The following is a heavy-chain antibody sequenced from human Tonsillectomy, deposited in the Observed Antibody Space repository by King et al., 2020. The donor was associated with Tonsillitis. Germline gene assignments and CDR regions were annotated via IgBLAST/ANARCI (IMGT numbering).Heavy chain of an antibody. Sequence: VQLVESGGGLVQPGGSLRLSCAASGFTFSSYWMHWVRQVPGKGLMWVSRINTDGNAISYVDSVKGRFTISRDNAKNTLSLQMNSLRAEDTAVYYCARAFDFGAGFYFYAMDGWGQATTVTVSS. CDR1: GFTFSSYW. J-gene: IGHJ6*02. CDR3: ARAFDFGAGFYFYAMDG. D-gene: IGHD3/OR15-3a*01. CDR2: INTDGNAI. V-gene: IGHV3-74*01.